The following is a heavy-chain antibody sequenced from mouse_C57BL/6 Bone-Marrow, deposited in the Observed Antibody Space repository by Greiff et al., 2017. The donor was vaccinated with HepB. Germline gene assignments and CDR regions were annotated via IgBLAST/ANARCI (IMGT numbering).Heavy chain of an antibody. CDR3: AISSRYWYFDV. D-gene: IGHD1-1*01. J-gene: IGHJ1*03. CDR2: ISSGSSTI. Sequence: EVQLVESGGGLVKPGGSLKLSCAASGFTFSDYGMHWVRQAPEKGLEWVAYISSGSSTIYYADTVKGRFTISRDNAKNTLFLQMTSLRSEDTAMYYCAISSRYWYFDVWGTGTTVTVSS. CDR1: GFTFSDYG. V-gene: IGHV5-17*01.